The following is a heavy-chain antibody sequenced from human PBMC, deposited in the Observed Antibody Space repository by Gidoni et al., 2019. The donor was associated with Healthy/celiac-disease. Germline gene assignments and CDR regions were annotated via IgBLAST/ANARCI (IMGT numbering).Heavy chain of an antibody. CDR2: IIPIFGTA. V-gene: IGHV1-69*01. D-gene: IGHD2-15*01. CDR1: AGTFSSYA. Sequence: QVQLVQSGAEVKKPGSSVKVSCKASAGTFSSYAISWVRQAPGQGLEWMGGIIPIFGTANYAQKFQGRVTITADESTSTAYMELSSLRSEDTAVYYCARVSRGSRGYCSGGSCYSDYYYGMDVWGQGTTVTVSS. CDR3: ARVSRGSRGYCSGGSCYSDYYYGMDV. J-gene: IGHJ6*02.